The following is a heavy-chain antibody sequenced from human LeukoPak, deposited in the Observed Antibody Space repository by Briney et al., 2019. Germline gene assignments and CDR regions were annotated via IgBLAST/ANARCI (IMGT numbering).Heavy chain of an antibody. CDR1: GYTFRSYA. J-gene: IGHJ3*02. V-gene: IGHV1-69*13. CDR3: ARERGDILTGFHAFDI. CDR2: IIPIFGTA. D-gene: IGHD3-9*01. Sequence: AASVKVSCKASGYTFRSYAISWVRQAPGQGLERMGGIIPIFGTANDAQKFQGRVTITADESTSTAYMELSSLRSEDTAVYYCARERGDILTGFHAFDIWGQGTMVTVSS.